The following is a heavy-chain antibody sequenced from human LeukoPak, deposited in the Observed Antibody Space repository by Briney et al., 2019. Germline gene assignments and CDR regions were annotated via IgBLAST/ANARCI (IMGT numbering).Heavy chain of an antibody. J-gene: IGHJ5*02. V-gene: IGHV1-18*01. CDR3: ARVPPRYCSSTSCLTLNWFDP. CDR2: ISAYNGNT. Sequence: ASVKVSCKASGYTFTSYGISWVRQAPGQGLEWMGWISAYNGNTNYAQKLQGRVTMTTDTSTSTAYMELRSLRSDDTAVYYCARVPPRYCSSTSCLTLNWFDPWGQGTLVTVSS. D-gene: IGHD2-2*01. CDR1: GYTFTSYG.